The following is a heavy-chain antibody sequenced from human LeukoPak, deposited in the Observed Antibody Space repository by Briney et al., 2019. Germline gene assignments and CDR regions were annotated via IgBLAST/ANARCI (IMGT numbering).Heavy chain of an antibody. V-gene: IGHV4-59*01. CDR2: IYYSGST. Sequence: SETLSLTCTVSGGSISSYYWSWIRQPPGKGLEWIGYIYYSGSTNYNPSLKSRVTISVDTSKNQFSLKLSSVTAADTAVYYCARESGDGSGSYDYFDYWGQGTLVTVSS. CDR1: GGSISSYY. J-gene: IGHJ4*02. CDR3: ARESGDGSGSYDYFDY. D-gene: IGHD3-10*01.